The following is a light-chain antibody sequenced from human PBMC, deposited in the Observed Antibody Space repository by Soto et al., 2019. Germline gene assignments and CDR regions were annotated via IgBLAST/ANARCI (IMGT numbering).Light chain of an antibody. CDR2: DTS. CDR1: TGAVTSGHY. Sequence: QTVVTQEPSLTXSPGGTVTLTCGSSTGAVTSGHYPYWFQQKPGQAPRTLIYDTSNKHSWTPARFSGSLLGGKAALTLSGAQPEDEAEYYCLLSYSGAHWVFGGGTKLTVL. CDR3: LLSYSGAHWV. J-gene: IGLJ3*02. V-gene: IGLV7-46*01.